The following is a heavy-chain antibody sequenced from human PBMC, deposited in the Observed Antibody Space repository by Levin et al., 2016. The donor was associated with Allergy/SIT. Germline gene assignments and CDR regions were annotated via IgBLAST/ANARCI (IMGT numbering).Heavy chain of an antibody. CDR3: ARVSGPEVNGMDV. V-gene: IGHV1-69*04. D-gene: IGHD1-26*01. Sequence: WVRQAPGQGLEWMGRIIPMLGIPNYAQKFQGRVTITADKSTSTAYMELSSLRSEDTAVYYCARVSGPEVNGMDVWGQGTTVTVSS. J-gene: IGHJ6*02. CDR2: IIPMLGIP.